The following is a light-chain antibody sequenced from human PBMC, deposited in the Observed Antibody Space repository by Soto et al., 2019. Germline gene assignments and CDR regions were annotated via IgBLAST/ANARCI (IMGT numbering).Light chain of an antibody. CDR2: RAS. CDR1: QSVSSSY. CDR3: QQYGSSPPYT. V-gene: IGKV3-20*01. J-gene: IGKJ2*01. Sequence: EIVLTQSPGTLSLSPGERATLSCRASQSVSSSYLAWYQQKPGQAPRLLIYRASSRATVIPDRFSGSGSGTDFTLTISRLEPEDFAVYYCQQYGSSPPYTFGQGTKLEIK.